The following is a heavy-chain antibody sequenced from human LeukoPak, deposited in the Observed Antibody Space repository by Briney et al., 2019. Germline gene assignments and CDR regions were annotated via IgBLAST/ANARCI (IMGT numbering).Heavy chain of an antibody. J-gene: IGHJ6*03. CDR1: GGTFSSYA. D-gene: IGHD2-2*02. CDR3: ARGDCSSTSCYIMAYYYYMDV. CDR2: INPNSGGT. V-gene: IGHV1-2*02. Sequence: PPASVKVSCKASGGTFSSYAISWVRQAPGQGLEWMGWINPNSGGTNYAQKFQGRVTMTRDTSISTAYMELSRLRSDDTAVYYCARGDCSSTSCYIMAYYYYMDVWGKGTTVTVSS.